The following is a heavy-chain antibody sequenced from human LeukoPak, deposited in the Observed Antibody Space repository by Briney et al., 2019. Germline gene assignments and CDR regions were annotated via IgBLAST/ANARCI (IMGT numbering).Heavy chain of an antibody. D-gene: IGHD2-8*01. CDR3: AQDPNGDYIGAFAS. V-gene: IGHV3-23*01. CDR2: ISRAGDRT. CDR1: GFIFSSYD. Sequence: QAGGSLRLSCVGSGFIFSSYDMGRVRQAPGKGLEWVSSISRAGDRTYYEDSVKGRFTFSRDNSKNTLFLQMNNLRAEDTAIYYCAQDPNGDYIGAFASWGQGTVVTVSS. J-gene: IGHJ3*01.